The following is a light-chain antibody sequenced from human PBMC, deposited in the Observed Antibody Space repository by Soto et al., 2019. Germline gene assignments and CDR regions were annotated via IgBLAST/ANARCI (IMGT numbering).Light chain of an antibody. Sequence: QSALTQPASVSGSPGQSITISCTGTSSDVRGYNSVSWYQQHPGKAPKLMIYEVSNRPSGVSNRFSGSKSGNTASLTISGLQAEDEADYYCSSYTSSSTYVFGTGTKLTVL. J-gene: IGLJ1*01. V-gene: IGLV2-14*01. CDR2: EVS. CDR3: SSYTSSSTYV. CDR1: SSDVRGYNS.